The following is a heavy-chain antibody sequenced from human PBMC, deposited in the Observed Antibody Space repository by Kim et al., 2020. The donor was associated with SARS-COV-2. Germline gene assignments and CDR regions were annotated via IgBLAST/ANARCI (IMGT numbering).Heavy chain of an antibody. Sequence: ASVKVSCKASGYTFTNYRISWVRQAPGQGLEWMGCISANNGYTNYAQKLQGRVTMTTDTSTSTAYMELRSLRSDDTAVYYCARDRGNYESSSDYWGQGTLVTVSS. J-gene: IGHJ4*02. V-gene: IGHV1-18*01. CDR3: ARDRGNYESSSDY. CDR2: ISANNGYT. D-gene: IGHD3-10*01. CDR1: GYTFTNYR.